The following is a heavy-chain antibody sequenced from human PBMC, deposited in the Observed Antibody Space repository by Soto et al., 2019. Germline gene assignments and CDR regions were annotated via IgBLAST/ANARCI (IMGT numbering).Heavy chain of an antibody. J-gene: IGHJ4*02. V-gene: IGHV3-30-3*01. Sequence: GGSLRLSCAASGFTFSSYAMHWVRQAPGKGLEWVAVISYDGSNKYYADSVKGRFTISRDNSKNTLYLQMNSPRAEDTAVYYCARDYFGSITMVRGVMGDYWGQGTLVTVSS. CDR3: ARDYFGSITMVRGVMGDY. CDR1: GFTFSSYA. D-gene: IGHD3-10*01. CDR2: ISYDGSNK.